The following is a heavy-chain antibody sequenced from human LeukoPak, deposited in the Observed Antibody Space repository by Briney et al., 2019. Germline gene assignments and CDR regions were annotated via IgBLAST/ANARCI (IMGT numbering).Heavy chain of an antibody. CDR3: ARFPSVAPDC. Sequence: SETLSLTCTVSGGSITSYYWSWIRQPPGKGLEWIGYIYYSGSTKYSPSLKSRVTISVDTSKNQFSLTLSSVTTADTAVYYCARFPSVAPDCWGQGTLVTVSS. V-gene: IGHV4-59*01. CDR2: IYYSGST. J-gene: IGHJ4*02. CDR1: GGSITSYY. D-gene: IGHD6-19*01.